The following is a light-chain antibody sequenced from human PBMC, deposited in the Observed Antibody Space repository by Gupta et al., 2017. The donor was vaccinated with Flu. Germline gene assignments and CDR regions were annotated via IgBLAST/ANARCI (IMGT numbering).Light chain of an antibody. Sequence: EIVLTQSPGTLSLSPGERATLSCRASQSVSSSYLAWYQQKPGQAPRLLIYGASSRATGIPDRFSGSGSGTXFTLTIXRLEPEDFAVYYCRQYGSSRGAFGXGTKVEIK. J-gene: IGKJ1*01. CDR1: QSVSSSY. V-gene: IGKV3-20*01. CDR2: GAS. CDR3: RQYGSSRGA.